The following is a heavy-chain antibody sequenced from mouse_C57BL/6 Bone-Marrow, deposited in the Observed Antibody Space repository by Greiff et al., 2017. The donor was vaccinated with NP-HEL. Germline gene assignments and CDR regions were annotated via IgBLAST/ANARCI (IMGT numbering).Heavy chain of an antibody. J-gene: IGHJ4*01. D-gene: IGHD2-4*01. CDR2: INPYNGGT. V-gene: IGHV1-19*01. CDR1: GYTFTDYY. Sequence: EVKLQESGPVLVKPGASVKMSCKASGYTFTDYYMNWVKQSHGKSLEWIGVINPYNGGTSYNQKFKGKATLTVDKSSSTAYMELNSLTSEDSAVYYCAKGDYDDYYAMDYWGQGTSVTVSS. CDR3: AKGDYDDYYAMDY.